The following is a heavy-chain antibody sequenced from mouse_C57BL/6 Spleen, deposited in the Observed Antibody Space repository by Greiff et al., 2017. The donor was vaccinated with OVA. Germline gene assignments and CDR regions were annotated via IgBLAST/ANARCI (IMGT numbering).Heavy chain of an antibody. J-gene: IGHJ3*01. V-gene: IGHV3-6*01. D-gene: IGHD2-1*01. CDR3: ARGLLSHLAY. CDR2: ISYDGSN. CDR1: GYSITSGYY. Sequence: ESGPGLVKPSQSLSLTCSVTGYSITSGYYWNWIRQFPGNKLEWMGYISYDGSNNYNPSLKNRISITRDTSKNQFFLKLNSVTTEDTATYYCARGLLSHLAYWGQGTLVTVSA.